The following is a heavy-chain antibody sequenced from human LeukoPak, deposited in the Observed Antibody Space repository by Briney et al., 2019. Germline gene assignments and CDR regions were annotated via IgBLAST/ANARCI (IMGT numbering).Heavy chain of an antibody. CDR3: ATLLADKPRGDY. CDR2: INPNSGGT. J-gene: IGHJ4*02. V-gene: IGHV1-2*06. Sequence: ASVKVSCKTSGYTFTGYYMHWVRQAPGQGLEWMGRINPNSGGTNYAQKFQGRVTMTRDTSISTAYMELSRLRFDDTAVYYCATLLADKPRGDYWGQGTLVTVSS. CDR1: GYTFTGYY.